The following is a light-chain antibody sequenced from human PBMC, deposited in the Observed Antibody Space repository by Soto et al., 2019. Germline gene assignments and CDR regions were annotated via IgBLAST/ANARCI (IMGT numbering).Light chain of an antibody. Sequence: EILVTQSPATLSVSPGERVSLSCRASQSVTRDLVWYQQKPGQAPRLLIYGASTRATGIPARFSGSGSGTEFTLTISSLQSEDFAIYYCQQYRTFGQGTRVEIK. J-gene: IGKJ1*01. CDR2: GAS. CDR1: QSVTRD. CDR3: QQYRT. V-gene: IGKV3-15*01.